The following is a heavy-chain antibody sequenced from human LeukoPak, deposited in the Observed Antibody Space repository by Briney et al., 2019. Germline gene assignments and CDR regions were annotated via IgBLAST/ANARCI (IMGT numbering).Heavy chain of an antibody. D-gene: IGHD3-3*01. CDR3: ARDKRNLYYDFWSGYSN. CDR2: IHTDGSST. CDR1: GFTFSSYW. Sequence: GGSLRLSCAASGFTFSSYWMHWVRQAPGKGLVWVSRIHTDGSSTSYADSVKGRFTISRDNAKNTLYLQMNRLRAEDTAVYYCARDKRNLYYDFWSGYSNWGQGTLVTVSS. J-gene: IGHJ4*02. V-gene: IGHV3-74*01.